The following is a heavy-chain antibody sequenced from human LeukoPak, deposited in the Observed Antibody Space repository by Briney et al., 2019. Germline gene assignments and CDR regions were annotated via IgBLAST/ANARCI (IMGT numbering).Heavy chain of an antibody. J-gene: IGHJ4*02. CDR1: GFTFSSYW. CDR3: ATDYYNSSGYYTGSY. D-gene: IGHD3-22*01. CDR2: INSDGSST. V-gene: IGHV3-74*01. Sequence: GGSLRLSCAASGFTFSSYWMHWVRQAPGKGLVWVSRINSDGSSTSYADSVKGRFTISRDNAKNTLYLQMNSLRAEDTAVYHCATDYYNSSGYYTGSYWGQGTLVTVSS.